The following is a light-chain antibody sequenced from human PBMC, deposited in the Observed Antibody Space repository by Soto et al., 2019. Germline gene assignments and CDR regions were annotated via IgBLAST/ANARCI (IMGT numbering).Light chain of an antibody. V-gene: IGKV3-20*01. CDR1: QSVTRSY. CDR2: ATS. CDR3: QQYGSSLPVT. J-gene: IGKJ5*01. Sequence: EIVLTQSPGTLSLSPGERATLSCRASQSVTRSYLAWYQQKPGQAPRLLIYATSSRATGIPDRFSGSGSGTDFTLTISGLEPEDFAVYYCQQYGSSLPVTFGQGTRLEIK.